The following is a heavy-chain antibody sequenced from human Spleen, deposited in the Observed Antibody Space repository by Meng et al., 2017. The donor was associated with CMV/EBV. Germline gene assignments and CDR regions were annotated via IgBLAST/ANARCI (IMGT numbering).Heavy chain of an antibody. J-gene: IGHJ5*02. CDR1: SSGDSY. D-gene: IGHD3-3*01. Sequence: SSGDSYWSWVRQPPGRGLEWIGYIYYSGSTYYNPSLKSRVSLSVETSKNQFSLKLTSVTAADTAAYYCARGRYYDFWSGYYPTAFDPWGQGTLVTVSS. CDR2: IYYSGST. CDR3: ARGRYYDFWSGYYPTAFDP. V-gene: IGHV4-30-4*08.